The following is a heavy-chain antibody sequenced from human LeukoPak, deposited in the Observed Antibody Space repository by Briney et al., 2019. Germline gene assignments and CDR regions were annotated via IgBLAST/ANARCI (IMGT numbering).Heavy chain of an antibody. D-gene: IGHD1-26*01. CDR3: ARDSGSYRIFDY. V-gene: IGHV3-7*01. J-gene: IGHJ4*02. CDR1: GFTFSSYW. CDR2: IKEDGSEK. Sequence: GGSLRLSCEASGFTFSSYWMSWVRQAPGKGLEWVVNIKEDGSEKYYVDSVKGRFTISRDNAKDSLYLQMSSLRAEDTAVYYCARDSGSYRIFDYWGQGTLVTASS.